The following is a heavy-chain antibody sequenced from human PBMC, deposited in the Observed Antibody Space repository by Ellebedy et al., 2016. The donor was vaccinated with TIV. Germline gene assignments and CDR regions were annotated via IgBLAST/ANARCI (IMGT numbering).Heavy chain of an antibody. CDR2: IIGMFGTT. CDR3: ARHSGYHASLYLAY. J-gene: IGHJ4*02. CDR1: GGGFSSFA. Sequence: SVKVSCKASGGGFSSFAISWVRQAPGQGLEWMGGIIGMFGTTSYAQKFLGRVTIIADEFTSTAYMEMSSLRSEDTAVYYCARHSGYHASLYLAYWGQGTLVTVSS. D-gene: IGHD5-12*01. V-gene: IGHV1-69*13.